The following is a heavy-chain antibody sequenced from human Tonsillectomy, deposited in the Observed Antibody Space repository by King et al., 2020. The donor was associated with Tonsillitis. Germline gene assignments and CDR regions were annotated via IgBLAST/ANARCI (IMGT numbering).Heavy chain of an antibody. Sequence: VQLQESGPGLVKPSETLSLTCTVSGGSLSPYYWSWIRQPVGKGLEWIGRIYDDGSTNYNPSLRSRVSLSLDTSKNQLSLRMKSVTAADTAVYFCARDLGYYDTTGSQIYHFDCWGPGTLVTVSS. J-gene: IGHJ4*02. CDR2: IYDDGST. V-gene: IGHV4-4*07. D-gene: IGHD3-22*01. CDR3: ARDLGYYDTTGSQIYHFDC. CDR1: GGSLSPYY.